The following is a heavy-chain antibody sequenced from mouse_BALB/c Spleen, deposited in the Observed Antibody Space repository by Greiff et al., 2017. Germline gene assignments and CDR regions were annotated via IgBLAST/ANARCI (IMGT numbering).Heavy chain of an antibody. CDR1: GYTFTSYV. Sequence: EVQGVESGPELVKPGASVKMSCKASGYTFTSYVMHWVKQKPGQGLEWIGYINPYNDGTKYNEKFKGKATLTSDKSSSTAYMELSSLTSEDSAVYYCARGELITTATHYYAMDYWGQGTSVTVSS. CDR3: ARGELITTATHYYAMDY. D-gene: IGHD1-2*01. J-gene: IGHJ4*01. V-gene: IGHV1-14*01. CDR2: INPYNDGT.